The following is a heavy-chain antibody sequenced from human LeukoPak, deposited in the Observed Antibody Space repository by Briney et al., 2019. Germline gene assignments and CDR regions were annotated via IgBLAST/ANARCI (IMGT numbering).Heavy chain of an antibody. D-gene: IGHD3-22*01. CDR3: AKPNFYDSSGYLFDY. CDR2: ISGSADSS. CDR1: GFTFSNYA. V-gene: IGHV3-23*01. J-gene: IGHJ4*02. Sequence: GGSLRLSCAASGFTFSNYAMSWVRQAPGKGLEWVSGISGSADSSYYADSVKGRFTISGDNSKNTLYLQMNSLRAEDTAVYYCAKPNFYDSSGYLFDYWGQGTLVTVSS.